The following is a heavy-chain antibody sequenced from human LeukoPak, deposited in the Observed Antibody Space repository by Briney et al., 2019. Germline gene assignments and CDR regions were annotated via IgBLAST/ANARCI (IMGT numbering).Heavy chain of an antibody. CDR2: INPNSGGT. V-gene: IGHV1-2*02. Sequence: ASVEVSCKASGYTFTGYYMHWVRQAPGQGLEWMGWINPNSGGTNYAQKFQGRVTMTRDTSISTAYMELSRLRSDDTAVYYCARGNGYCSSTSCSHFDYWGQGTLVTVSS. J-gene: IGHJ4*02. D-gene: IGHD2-2*03. CDR3: ARGNGYCSSTSCSHFDY. CDR1: GYTFTGYY.